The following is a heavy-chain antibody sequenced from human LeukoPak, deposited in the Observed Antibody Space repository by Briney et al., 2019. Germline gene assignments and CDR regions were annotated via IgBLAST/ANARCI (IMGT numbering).Heavy chain of an antibody. D-gene: IGHD6-13*01. Sequence: SETQSLTCTVSGASLSTYSCVWIRQPPGKGLEWIGHLHYSGTTNYNPSLKSRVTISVDKSKNQFSLKLSSVTAADTAVYYCAGGEGAAAGIDYWGQGTLVTVSS. J-gene: IGHJ4*02. V-gene: IGHV4-59*12. CDR2: LHYSGTT. CDR1: GASLSTYS. CDR3: AGGEGAAAGIDY.